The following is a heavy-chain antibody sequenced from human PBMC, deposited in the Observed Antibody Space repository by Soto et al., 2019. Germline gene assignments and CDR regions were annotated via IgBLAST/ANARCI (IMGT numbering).Heavy chain of an antibody. CDR1: GFTFSSYA. Sequence: QVQLVESGGGVVQPGRSLRLSCAASGFTFSSYAMHWVRQAPGKGLEWVAVISYDGSNKYYADSVKGRFTISRDKSKNTLYLQMNSLRAEDTAVYYCAGSCSGGSCCYYYYYGMGVWGQGTTVTVSS. J-gene: IGHJ6*02. D-gene: IGHD2-15*01. CDR2: ISYDGSNK. CDR3: AGSCSGGSCCYYYYYGMGV. V-gene: IGHV3-30-3*01.